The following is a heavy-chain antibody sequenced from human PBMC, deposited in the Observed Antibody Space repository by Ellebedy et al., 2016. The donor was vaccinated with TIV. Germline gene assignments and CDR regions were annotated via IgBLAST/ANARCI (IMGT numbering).Heavy chain of an antibody. CDR2: ITESGGNT. J-gene: IGHJ3*02. V-gene: IGHV3-23*01. CDR1: GLTLSSHA. CDR3: ARDPVGVGPAFDI. Sequence: PSETLSLTCAVSGLTLSSHAMSWVRQSPGKGLEWVSSITESGGNTYYADSVKGRFTISRDNSKDTLFLQMKSLRAEDTAIYFCARDPVGVGPAFDIWGQGTMVTVSS. D-gene: IGHD4-23*01.